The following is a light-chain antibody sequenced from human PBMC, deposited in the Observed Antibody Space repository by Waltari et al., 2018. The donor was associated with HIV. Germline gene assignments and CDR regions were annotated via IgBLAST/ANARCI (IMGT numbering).Light chain of an antibody. J-gene: IGKJ4*01. CDR3: QERSNWPPLT. CDR2: DTS. CDR1: QGVGYY. V-gene: IGKV3-11*01. Sequence: EIVLTQSPATLSLSPGERATLSCRASQGVGYYLAWYQQKPGQAPRLLIYDTSIRATGIPARFSGSGSGTDFTLTISSLESEDFAVYYCQERSNWPPLTFGGGTKVEIK.